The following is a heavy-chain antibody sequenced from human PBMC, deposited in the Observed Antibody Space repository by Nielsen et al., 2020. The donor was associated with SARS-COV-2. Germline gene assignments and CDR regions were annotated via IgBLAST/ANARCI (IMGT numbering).Heavy chain of an antibody. J-gene: IGHJ6*02. CDR3: ARQPSDYYGMDV. CDR1: GYRFSSYW. CDR2: IDPAESDI. Sequence: GESLKISCKGSGYRFSSYWITWVRQVPGQGLEWMGIIDPAESDIRYSPSFQGQVIISVDKATTTAYLQWSALKASDTAIYYCARQPSDYYGMDVWGQGTTVIVSS. V-gene: IGHV5-51*01.